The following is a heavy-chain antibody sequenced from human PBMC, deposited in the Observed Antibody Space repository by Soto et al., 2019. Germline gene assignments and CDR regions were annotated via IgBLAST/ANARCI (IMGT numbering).Heavy chain of an antibody. CDR2: IYYSGST. J-gene: IGHJ4*02. V-gene: IGHV4-39*01. D-gene: IGHD6-19*01. Sequence: PSETLSLTCAVSGDSMSSSDYYWGWIRQPPEKRLKRIESIYYSGSTYYNPSLQSRVAISVDTSKNQFSLKLKSVTAADTAIYYCARRTVNIRTFYSGLKTHCFDYWGQGAPVTVSS. CDR3: ARRTVNIRTFYSGLKTHCFDY. CDR1: GDSMSSSDYY.